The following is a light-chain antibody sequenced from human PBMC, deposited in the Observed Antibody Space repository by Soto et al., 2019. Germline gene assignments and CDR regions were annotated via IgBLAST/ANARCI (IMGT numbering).Light chain of an antibody. Sequence: QSVLTXPPSASGTSGQRFTISCSGISSNIGSNTVNWYQQLPGTAPKLVIYSNNQRPSGVPDRFSGSKSGTSASLAISGLQSEDEADYYCVAWDDSLNGYVVFGGGTKVTVL. J-gene: IGLJ2*01. V-gene: IGLV1-44*01. CDR2: SNN. CDR1: SSNIGSNT. CDR3: VAWDDSLNGYVV.